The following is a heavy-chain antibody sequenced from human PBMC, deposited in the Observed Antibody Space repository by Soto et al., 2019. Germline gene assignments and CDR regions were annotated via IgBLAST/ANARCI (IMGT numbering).Heavy chain of an antibody. Sequence: QVQPVESGGGVVQPGRSLRLSCAASGFTFSSYGMHWVRQAPGKGLEWVAVISYDGSNKYYADSVKGRFTISRDNSKNTLYLQMNSLRAEDTAVYYCAKDRIGAGTYGMDVWGQGTTVTVSS. J-gene: IGHJ6*02. D-gene: IGHD6-19*01. CDR1: GFTFSSYG. V-gene: IGHV3-30*18. CDR2: ISYDGSNK. CDR3: AKDRIGAGTYGMDV.